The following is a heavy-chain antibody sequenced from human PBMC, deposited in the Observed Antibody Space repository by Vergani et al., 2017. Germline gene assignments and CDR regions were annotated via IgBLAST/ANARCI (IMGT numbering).Heavy chain of an antibody. J-gene: IGHJ3*01. CDR3: AKVCGSTSCPYGGGAFDV. Sequence: QLLESGGGLIQPGGSLRLSCAASGFTFNSYAMTWVRQAPGKGLEWVSGINNNGGSKYYADSVKGRFTISRDNSKNTLYLQMTDLRAEDTATYYCAKVCGSTSCPYGGGAFDVWGHGTMVTGSS. D-gene: IGHD2-2*01. V-gene: IGHV3-23*01. CDR2: INNNGGSK. CDR1: GFTFNSYA.